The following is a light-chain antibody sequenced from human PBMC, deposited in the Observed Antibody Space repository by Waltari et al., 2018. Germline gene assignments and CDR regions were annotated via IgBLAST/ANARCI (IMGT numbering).Light chain of an antibody. J-gene: IGLJ1*01. CDR2: YDR. CDR3: QVWDSSSDHFV. Sequence: SYVLTQPPSVSVAPGKTAKITCEGNRIETKNGHWYQQKPGQAPVLVIYYDRDRPSGIPERFSGSNSGNTATLTISRVEAGDEADYYCQVWDSSSDHFVFGTGTKVTVL. V-gene: IGLV3-21*04. CDR1: RIETKN.